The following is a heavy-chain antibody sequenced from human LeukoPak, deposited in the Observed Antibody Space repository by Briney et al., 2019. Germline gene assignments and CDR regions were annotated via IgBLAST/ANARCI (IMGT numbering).Heavy chain of an antibody. CDR1: GGSISGTNW. D-gene: IGHD1-26*01. Sequence: PSETLSLTCGMSGGSISGTNWWSWVRQPPGQGLEWIGEISLAGQTNHNPSLNGRVTMSLDKSSNQLSLHLTSVTAADTATYFCSRESGPFCPFGYWGQGTLVIVSS. V-gene: IGHV4/OR15-8*02. CDR2: ISLAGQT. J-gene: IGHJ4*02. CDR3: SRESGPFCPFGY.